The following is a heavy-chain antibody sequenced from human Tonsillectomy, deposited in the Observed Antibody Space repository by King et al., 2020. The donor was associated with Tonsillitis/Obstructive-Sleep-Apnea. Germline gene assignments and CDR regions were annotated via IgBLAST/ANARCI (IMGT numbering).Heavy chain of an antibody. CDR3: AREPMAQQLVFLFDY. CDR2: INPSGGST. D-gene: IGHD6-13*01. V-gene: IGHV1-46*01. Sequence: QLVQSGAEVKKPGASVKVSCKASGYTFTSYYMHWVRQAPGQGLEWMGIINPSGGSTSYAQKFQGRVTMTRDTSTSTVYMELSSLRSEDTAVYYCAREPMAQQLVFLFDYWGQGTLVTVSS. CDR1: GYTFTSYY. J-gene: IGHJ4*02.